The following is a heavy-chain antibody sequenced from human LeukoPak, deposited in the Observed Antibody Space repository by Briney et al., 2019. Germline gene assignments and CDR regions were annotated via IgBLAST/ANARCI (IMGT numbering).Heavy chain of an antibody. J-gene: IGHJ6*03. CDR2: ISGSGGST. D-gene: IGHD3-10*01. Sequence: GGSLRLSCAASGFTFSSYGMSWVRQAPGKGLEWVSAISGSGGSTYYADSVKGRFTISRDNSKNTLYLQMNSLRAEDTAVYYCAKWTYYYGSGSSARYYYYMDVWGKGTTVTVSS. V-gene: IGHV3-23*01. CDR3: AKWTYYYGSGSSARYYYYMDV. CDR1: GFTFSSYG.